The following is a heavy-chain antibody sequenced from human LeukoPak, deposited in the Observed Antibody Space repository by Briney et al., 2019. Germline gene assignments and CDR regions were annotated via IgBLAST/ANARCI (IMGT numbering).Heavy chain of an antibody. J-gene: IGHJ4*02. CDR1: GFTFSNYW. CDR3: ARVTSGSSYRPFDY. D-gene: IGHD3-10*01. Sequence: GGSLRLSCAASGFTFSNYWMSWVRQAPGNGPEWVANIKEDESEKNYVNSVKDRFTISRDNAKNSLHLQMNSLRAEDTAVYYCARVTSGSSYRPFDYWGQGTLVTVSS. V-gene: IGHV3-7*01. CDR2: IKEDESEK.